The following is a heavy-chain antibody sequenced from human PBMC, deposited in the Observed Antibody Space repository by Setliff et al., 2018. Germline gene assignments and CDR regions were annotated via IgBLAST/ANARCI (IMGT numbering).Heavy chain of an antibody. CDR2: ISPYSGKT. CDR1: GYNFITLG. CDR3: ARGRGPDIVVTIPGDY. J-gene: IGHJ4*02. V-gene: IGHV1-18*01. Sequence: ASVKVSCKPSGYNFITLGINWVRQAPGQGLEWVGWISPYSGKTDYAQKFQGRVIMTIDPSANTAYMELKALRSDDTAVYYCARGRGPDIVVTIPGDYWGQGTQVTV. D-gene: IGHD2-15*01.